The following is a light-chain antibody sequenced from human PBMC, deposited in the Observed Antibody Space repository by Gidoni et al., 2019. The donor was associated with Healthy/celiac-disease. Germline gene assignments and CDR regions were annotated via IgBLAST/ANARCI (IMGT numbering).Light chain of an antibody. V-gene: IGKV1-5*01. CDR1: QSISSW. CDR3: QQYNSYSPWT. Sequence: DIQMTQSPSTLSASVGDRVTITCRASQSISSWLAWYQQKPGKAPKLLIYDASSLESGVPSRFSGSGSGTEFPLTISSLQPDDFATYYCQQYNSYSPWTFXXXTKVAIK. J-gene: IGKJ1*01. CDR2: DAS.